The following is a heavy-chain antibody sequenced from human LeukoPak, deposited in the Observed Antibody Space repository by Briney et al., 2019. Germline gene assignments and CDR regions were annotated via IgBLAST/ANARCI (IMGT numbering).Heavy chain of an antibody. Sequence: GGSLRLSCEASGFTFRTFWMSWVRQAPGKGLGWVANINQDGSEKYYVDSVRGRFTISRDNAKNSLYLQMNSLRDEDTALYYCARGGRVHFDYWGQGTLVTVSS. CDR2: INQDGSEK. CDR1: GFTFRTFW. J-gene: IGHJ4*02. V-gene: IGHV3-7*01. CDR3: ARGGRVHFDY.